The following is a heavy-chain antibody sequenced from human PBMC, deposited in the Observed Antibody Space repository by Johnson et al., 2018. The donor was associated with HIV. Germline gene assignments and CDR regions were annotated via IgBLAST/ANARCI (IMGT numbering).Heavy chain of an antibody. V-gene: IGHV3-9*01. Sequence: VQLVESGGGLVQPGGSLRLSCTASGFTFDDYAMHWVRQAPGKGLEWVSGINWNSRSMGYADSVKGRFTISRDNAKNSLYMQRNSLKPEDTGLYSGVNELGAALAYWGEDCTDGVDMWGQGKMVTVSS. CDR1: GFTFDDYA. CDR2: INWNSRSM. CDR3: VNELGAALAYWGEDCTDGVDM. D-gene: IGHD2-21*02. J-gene: IGHJ3*02.